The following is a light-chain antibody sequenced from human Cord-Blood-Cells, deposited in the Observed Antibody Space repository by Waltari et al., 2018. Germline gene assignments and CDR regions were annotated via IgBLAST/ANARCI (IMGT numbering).Light chain of an antibody. CDR2: YDS. Sequence: SYVLTQPPSVSVAPGKTARITCGGNNIGSKSVHWSQQKPGQAPVLVIYYDSDRPSGIPERFSGSNSGNTATLTISRVEAGDEADYYCQVWDSSSDHAVFGGGTQLTVL. CDR3: QVWDSSSDHAV. CDR1: NIGSKS. J-gene: IGLJ7*01. V-gene: IGLV3-21*04.